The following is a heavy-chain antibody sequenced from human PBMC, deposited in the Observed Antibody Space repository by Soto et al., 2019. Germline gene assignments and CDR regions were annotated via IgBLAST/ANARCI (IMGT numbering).Heavy chain of an antibody. Sequence: ESGGGVVQPGRSLRLSCTASGLTFSGYAMHWVRQAPGKGLEWVAVIWHDGSNKFYSDSVKGRFTISRDNAKNTLYLQMNSLRAEDTAVYYCATEAGYSSGWFLGDYWGQGTLVTVSS. J-gene: IGHJ4*02. CDR1: GLTFSGYA. D-gene: IGHD6-19*01. V-gene: IGHV3-33*01. CDR3: ATEAGYSSGWFLGDY. CDR2: IWHDGSNK.